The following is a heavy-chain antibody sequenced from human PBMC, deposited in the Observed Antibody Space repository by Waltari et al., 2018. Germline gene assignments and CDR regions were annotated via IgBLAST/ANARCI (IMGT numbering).Heavy chain of an antibody. J-gene: IGHJ5*02. Sequence: EVQLVESGGGLVQPGGSLRLSCAASGFPFSCYEMNWVRQAPGKGREWVSSISSSSSYIYYADSVKGRFTISRDNAKNSLYLQMNSLRAEDTAVYYCAREKDYGDYDWFDPWGQGTLVTVSS. CDR1: GFPFSCYE. CDR3: AREKDYGDYDWFDP. CDR2: ISSSSSYI. V-gene: IGHV3-48*03. D-gene: IGHD4-17*01.